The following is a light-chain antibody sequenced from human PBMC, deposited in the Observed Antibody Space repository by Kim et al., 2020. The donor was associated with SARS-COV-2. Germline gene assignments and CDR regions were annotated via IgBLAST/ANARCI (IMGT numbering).Light chain of an antibody. V-gene: IGLV5-45*03. CDR2: YKSDSDK. CDR1: SGINLDTYR. Sequence: QPVLTQPSSLSASPGATASLTCTLRSGINLDTYRIYWYQQKPGSPPQYLLRYKSDSDKQQGSGVPSRFSGSKDPSANAGILLISGLQSDDEADYYCMIWHGSAWVFGGGTKVTVL. CDR3: MIWHGSAWV. J-gene: IGLJ3*02.